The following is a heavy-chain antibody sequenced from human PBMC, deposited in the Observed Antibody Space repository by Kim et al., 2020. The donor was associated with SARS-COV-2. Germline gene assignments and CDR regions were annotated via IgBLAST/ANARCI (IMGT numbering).Heavy chain of an antibody. D-gene: IGHD4-4*01. CDR3: ASYSNYYYYYMDV. V-gene: IGHV3-21*01. J-gene: IGHJ6*03. Sequence: YADSVKGRFTISRDNAKNSLYLQMNSLRAEDTAVYYCASYSNYYYYYMDVWGKGTTVTVSS.